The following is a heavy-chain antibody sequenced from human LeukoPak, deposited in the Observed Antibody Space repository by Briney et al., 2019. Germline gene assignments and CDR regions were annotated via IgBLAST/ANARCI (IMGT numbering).Heavy chain of an antibody. CDR3: ARDRYDFWSGYSLDV. J-gene: IGHJ6*04. CDR1: GFTFSSYA. Sequence: GGSLRLSCAASGFTFSSYAMHWVRQVPGKGLEWVAVISYDGSNKYYADSVKGRFTISRDNSKNTLYLQMNSLRAEDTAVYYCARDRYDFWSGYSLDVWGKGTTVTVSS. CDR2: ISYDGSNK. V-gene: IGHV3-30*04. D-gene: IGHD3-3*01.